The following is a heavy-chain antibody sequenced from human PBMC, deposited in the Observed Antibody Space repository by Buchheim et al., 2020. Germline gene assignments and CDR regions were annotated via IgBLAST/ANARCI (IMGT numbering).Heavy chain of an antibody. D-gene: IGHD6-19*01. Sequence: EVQLLESGGTLVQPGGSLRLSCAASGLTFSNYAMSWVRQAPGKGLEWVSVISGGGGGTYYADSVKGRFTISRDNSNNTLYLQMHSLGAEDTAVYYCARTVAAYYYYGLDVWGQGTT. CDR1: GLTFSNYA. CDR3: ARTVAAYYYYGLDV. CDR2: ISGGGGGT. J-gene: IGHJ6*02. V-gene: IGHV3-23*01.